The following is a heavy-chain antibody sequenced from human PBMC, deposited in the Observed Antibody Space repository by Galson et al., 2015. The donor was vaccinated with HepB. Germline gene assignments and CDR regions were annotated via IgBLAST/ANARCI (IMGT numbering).Heavy chain of an antibody. CDR2: ISYDGSKK. D-gene: IGHD2-15*01. Sequence: SLRLSCAASGFTFISYVMHWVRQAPGKGLEWVAAISYDGSKKYYADSVKGRFTISRDISKNTLYLQMDNLRSEDTAVYHCAKEVSLPCIRGSCYPFGNSGPGALLSPSS. CDR1: GFTFISYV. J-gene: IGHJ4*02. CDR3: AKEVSLPCIRGSCYPFGN. V-gene: IGHV3-30*18.